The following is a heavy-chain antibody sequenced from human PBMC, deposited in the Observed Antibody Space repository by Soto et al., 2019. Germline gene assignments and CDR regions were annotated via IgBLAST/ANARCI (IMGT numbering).Heavy chain of an antibody. Sequence: GASVKVSCKASGGTFSSYAISWVRQAPGQGLEWMGGIIPIFGTANYAQKFQGRVTITADESTSTAYMELSSLRSEDTAVYYCARLYYDSSGYYWNFQHWGQGTLVTVS. CDR3: ARLYYDSSGYYWNFQH. CDR1: GGTFSSYA. V-gene: IGHV1-69*13. J-gene: IGHJ1*01. D-gene: IGHD3-22*01. CDR2: IIPIFGTA.